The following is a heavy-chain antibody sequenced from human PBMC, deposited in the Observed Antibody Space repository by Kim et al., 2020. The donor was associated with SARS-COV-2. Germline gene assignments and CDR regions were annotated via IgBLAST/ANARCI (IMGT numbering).Heavy chain of an antibody. J-gene: IGHJ4*02. CDR1: GFAFSDYY. CDR3: ARERSSGYELDN. V-gene: IGHV3-11*01. CDR2: ISSSASTL. D-gene: IGHD5-12*01. Sequence: GGSLRLSCAASGFAFSDYYMSWVRQSPGKGLEWVAHISSSASTLDYADPVKGRFTISRDNAKNTLYLQMSSLTAEDTALYYCARERSSGYELDNWGQGTL.